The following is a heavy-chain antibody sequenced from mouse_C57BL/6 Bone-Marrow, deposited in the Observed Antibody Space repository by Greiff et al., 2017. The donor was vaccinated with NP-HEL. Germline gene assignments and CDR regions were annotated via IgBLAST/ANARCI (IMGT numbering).Heavy chain of an antibody. Sequence: LQQSGGGLVQPGGSLKLSCAASGFTFSDYYMYWVRQTPEKRLEWVAYISNGGGSTYYPDTVKGRFTISRDNAKNTLYLQMSRLKSEDTAMYYCASSTVVASFDYWGQGTTLTVSS. CDR1: GFTFSDYY. J-gene: IGHJ2*01. D-gene: IGHD1-1*01. V-gene: IGHV5-12*01. CDR2: ISNGGGST. CDR3: ASSTVVASFDY.